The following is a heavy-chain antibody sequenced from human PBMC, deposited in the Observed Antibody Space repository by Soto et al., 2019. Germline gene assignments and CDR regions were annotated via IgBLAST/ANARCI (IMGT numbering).Heavy chain of an antibody. J-gene: IGHJ4*02. CDR1: GGSISSYY. CDR3: ARGGDGYNPYFDY. Sequence: SETLSLTCTVSGGSISSYYWSWIRQPPGKGLEWIGYIYYSGSTNYNPSLKSRVTISVDTSKNQFSPKLSSVTAADTAVYYCARGGDGYNPYFDYWGQGTLVTVSS. CDR2: IYYSGST. V-gene: IGHV4-59*01. D-gene: IGHD5-12*01.